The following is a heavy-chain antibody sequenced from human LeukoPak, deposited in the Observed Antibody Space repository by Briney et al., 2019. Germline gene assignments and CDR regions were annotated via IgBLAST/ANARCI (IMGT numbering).Heavy chain of an antibody. Sequence: GGSLRLSCAASGFIFNTYSMSWVRQTPGKGLEWVSSITTRGTYQYYADSVKGRFTISRDNAKNSLHLQMNSLRVEDTAVYYCARDKGGNCGSDCYHYGDDYWGQGTLVTVS. CDR2: ITTRGTYQ. CDR3: ARDKGGNCGSDCYHYGDDY. D-gene: IGHD2-21*02. J-gene: IGHJ4*02. CDR1: GFIFNTYS. V-gene: IGHV3-21*01.